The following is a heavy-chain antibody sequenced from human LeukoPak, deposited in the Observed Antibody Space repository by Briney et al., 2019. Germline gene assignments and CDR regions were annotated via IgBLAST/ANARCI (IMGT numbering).Heavy chain of an antibody. V-gene: IGHV3-20*04. Sequence: RPGGSLRLSCAASGFRFDDYGMSWVRHVPGKGLEWVSGTNWDGASTGYADSVKGRSTISRDNVKNFLYLQMNSLRVEDTALYFCGRVYCSTTSCYDYYDYYMDVWGKGTTVTVSS. CDR3: GRVYCSTTSCYDYYDYYMDV. CDR2: TNWDGAST. D-gene: IGHD2-2*01. J-gene: IGHJ6*03. CDR1: GFRFDDYG.